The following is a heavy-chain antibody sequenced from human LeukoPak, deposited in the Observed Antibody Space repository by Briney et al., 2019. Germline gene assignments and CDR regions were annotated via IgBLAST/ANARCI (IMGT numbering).Heavy chain of an antibody. CDR2: ISAYNGNT. CDR1: GYTFTSYG. D-gene: IGHD6-13*01. CDR3: ARDRATAAADYYYYGMDV. J-gene: IGHJ6*02. Sequence: ASVKVSCKASGYTFTSYGISWVRQAPGQGLEWMGWISAYNGNTNYAQKLQGRVTMTTDTSTSTAYMELRSLRSDDTAVYYCARDRATAAADYYYYGMDVWGQGTTVTVSS. V-gene: IGHV1-18*01.